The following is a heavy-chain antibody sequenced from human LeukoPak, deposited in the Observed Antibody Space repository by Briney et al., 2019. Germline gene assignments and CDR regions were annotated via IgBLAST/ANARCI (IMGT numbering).Heavy chain of an antibody. CDR3: ARIPSSGWYKFYYYGMDV. J-gene: IGHJ6*02. CDR1: GYTFTGYY. D-gene: IGHD6-19*01. V-gene: IGHV1-18*04. CDR2: ISAYNGNT. Sequence: ASVKVSCKASGYTFTGYYMHWVRQAPGQGLEWMGWISAYNGNTNYAQKLQGRVTMTTDTSTSTAYMELRSLRSDDTAVYYCARIPSSGWYKFYYYGMDVWGQGTTVTVS.